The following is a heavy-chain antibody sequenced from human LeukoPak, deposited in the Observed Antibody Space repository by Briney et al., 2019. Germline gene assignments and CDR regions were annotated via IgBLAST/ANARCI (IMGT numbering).Heavy chain of an antibody. J-gene: IGHJ4*02. V-gene: IGHV4-59*13. CDR3: ARATKLLWFGELLEKGSYYFDY. CDR2: FYHSGNT. CDR1: GDSISSYF. D-gene: IGHD3-10*01. Sequence: PSETLSLTCTVSGDSISSYFWSWVRQPPGKGLEWIGYFYHSGNTNYNPSLKSRVTISVDTSKNQFSLKLSSVTAADTAVYYCARATKLLWFGELLEKGSYYFDYWGQGTLVTVSS.